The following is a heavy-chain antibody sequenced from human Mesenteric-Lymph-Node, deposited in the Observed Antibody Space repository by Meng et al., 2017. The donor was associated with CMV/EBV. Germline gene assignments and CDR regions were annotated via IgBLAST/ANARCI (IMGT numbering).Heavy chain of an antibody. CDR3: ARDPGFWSGYCDS. J-gene: IGHJ4*02. CDR1: GVTFSSDA. V-gene: IGHV3-30*04. Sequence: AATGVTFSSDALHWVRQAPGKGLEWVAVVSYDGSNKYYADPVKGRFTISRDNSKNTLYLQMNSLRAEDTAVYYCARDPGFWSGYCDSWGQGTLVTVSS. CDR2: VSYDGSNK. D-gene: IGHD3-3*01.